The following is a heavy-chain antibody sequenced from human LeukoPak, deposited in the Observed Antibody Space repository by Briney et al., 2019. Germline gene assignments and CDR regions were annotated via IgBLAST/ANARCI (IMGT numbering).Heavy chain of an antibody. J-gene: IGHJ4*02. CDR1: GGSISSSSYY. CDR3: ARGRWLQPFGY. Sequence: SETLSLTCTVSGGSISSSSYYWGWIRQPPGRGLEWIGSIYYSGSTYYNPSLKSRVTISVDTSKNQFSLKLSSVTAADTAVYYCARGRWLQPFGYWGQGTLVTVSS. D-gene: IGHD5-24*01. CDR2: IYYSGST. V-gene: IGHV4-39*01.